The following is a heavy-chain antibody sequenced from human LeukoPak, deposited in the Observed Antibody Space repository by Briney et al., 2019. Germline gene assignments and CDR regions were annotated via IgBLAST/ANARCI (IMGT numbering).Heavy chain of an antibody. J-gene: IGHJ4*02. CDR2: INPNSGDT. CDR3: ARSPTTSNFDY. CDR1: GYTFTGSY. D-gene: IGHD1-26*01. V-gene: IGHV1-2*02. Sequence: EASVKVSCKASGYTFTGSYMHWVRQAPGQGLEWMGWINPNSGDTSYAQKFQGRVTMTTDTSISTANMELSGLTSDDTALYYCARSPTTSNFDYWGRGTLVSVSS.